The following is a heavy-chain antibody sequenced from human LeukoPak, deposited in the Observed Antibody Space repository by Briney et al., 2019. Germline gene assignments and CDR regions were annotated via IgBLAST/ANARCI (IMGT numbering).Heavy chain of an antibody. CDR2: INPSTGGT. J-gene: IGHJ4*02. CDR3: ARDRILYSGSFAS. CDR1: GYTFSGDY. D-gene: IGHD1-26*01. V-gene: IGHV1-2*06. Sequence: ASVKVSCKASGYTFSGDYVHWVRQAPGQGLEWMGRINPSTGGTTYAQKFQGRVTMTRDTSVSTAYMELNRLTSDDTAVYFCARDRILYSGSFASWGQGTLVTVSS.